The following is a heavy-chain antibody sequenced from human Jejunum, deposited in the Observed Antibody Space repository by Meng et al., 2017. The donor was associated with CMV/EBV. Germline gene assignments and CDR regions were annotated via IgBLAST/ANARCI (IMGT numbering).Heavy chain of an antibody. CDR2: ISGSGDST. J-gene: IGHJ3*02. V-gene: IGHV3-23*01. CDR3: AKEGFKCSSASCYDAFDI. CDR1: SRHG. D-gene: IGHD2-2*01. Sequence: SRHGMSWVRQAPGKGLEWVSAISGSGDSTFYADSVEGRFTISRDNSKNTLHLQMHSLRAEDTAVYYCAKEGFKCSSASCYDAFDIWGQGTMVTVSS.